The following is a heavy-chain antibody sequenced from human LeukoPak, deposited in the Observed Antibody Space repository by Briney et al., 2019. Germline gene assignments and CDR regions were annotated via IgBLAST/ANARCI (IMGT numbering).Heavy chain of an antibody. D-gene: IGHD2-15*01. V-gene: IGHV1-3*01. Sequence: ASVKVSCKASGYTFTSHDVHWVRQAPGQRPEWMGWINAGDGNTKYSQKFQGRVTITRDTSASTAYMELSSLRSEDTAVYYCARPPYCSGGSCYKWFDPWGQGTLVTVSS. J-gene: IGHJ5*02. CDR2: INAGDGNT. CDR1: GYTFTSHD. CDR3: ARPPYCSGGSCYKWFDP.